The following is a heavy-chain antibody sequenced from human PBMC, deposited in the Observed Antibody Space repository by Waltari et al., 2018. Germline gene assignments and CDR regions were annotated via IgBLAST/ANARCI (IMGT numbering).Heavy chain of an antibody. CDR2: IYYSGST. V-gene: IGHV4-39*01. CDR1: GGSISSGGYY. Sequence: QLRLQESGPGLVKPSETLSLTCTVSGGSISSGGYYWGWIRQSPGKGLEWIGSIYYSGSTYYNPTLESRGTISGETSKNEFSLKLSSVTAADTAVYYCARHWKRSGYRFDPWGQGTLVTVSS. D-gene: IGHD5-12*01. J-gene: IGHJ5*02. CDR3: ARHWKRSGYRFDP.